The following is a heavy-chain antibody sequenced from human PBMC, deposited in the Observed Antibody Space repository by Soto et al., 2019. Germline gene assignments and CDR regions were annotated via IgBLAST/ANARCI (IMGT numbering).Heavy chain of an antibody. D-gene: IGHD3-10*01. J-gene: IGHJ6*02. CDR1: GGSINSGDYY. CDR2: MYYSGIT. V-gene: IGHV4-30-4*01. CDR3: ARWSGVGVAGMDV. Sequence: QVQLQESGPRLVKSSQTLYLTCTVSGGSINSGDYYWSWIRQSPGKGLEWVGYMYYSGITDYNASLKSRITMSMDTSKNQFPRKLNCVTAADTAVYFCARWSGVGVAGMDVWGQGTTVTVSS.